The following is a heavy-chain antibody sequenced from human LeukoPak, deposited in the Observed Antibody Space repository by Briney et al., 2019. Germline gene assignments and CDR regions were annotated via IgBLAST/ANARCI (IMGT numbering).Heavy chain of an antibody. CDR1: GFTFSSYA. Sequence: GSLRLSCAASGFTFSSYAMHWVRQAPGKGLEWVAVISYDGSNKYYADSVKGRFTISRDNSKNTLYLQMNSLRAEDTAVYYCAREQLFTHGFDPWGQGTLVTVSS. V-gene: IGHV3-30*04. J-gene: IGHJ5*02. CDR3: AREQLFTHGFDP. D-gene: IGHD3-10*01. CDR2: ISYDGSNK.